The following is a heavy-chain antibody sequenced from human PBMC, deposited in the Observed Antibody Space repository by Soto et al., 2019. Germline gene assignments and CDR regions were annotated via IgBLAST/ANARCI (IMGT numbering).Heavy chain of an antibody. D-gene: IGHD2-21*01. J-gene: IGHJ6*02. CDR3: AHRIATPCYYYGMAV. CDR1: GFSLSTSGVG. V-gene: IGHV2-5*01. CDR2: IYWYDDK. Sequence: QITLKESGPTLVKPTQTLTLTCTFSGFSLSTSGVGVGWIRHPPGKALVWLALIYWYDDKRYSPSLQSRLSITKDTSKNQVVLTMTNMDPVHTATYYCAHRIATPCYYYGMAVCGQWTTVTVSS.